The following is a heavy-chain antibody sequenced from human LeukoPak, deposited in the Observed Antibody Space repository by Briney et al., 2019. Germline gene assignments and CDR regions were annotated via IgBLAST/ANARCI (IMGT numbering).Heavy chain of an antibody. V-gene: IGHV3-23*01. D-gene: IGHD2-15*01. Sequence: GGSLRLSCAASGFTFSSYAMSWVRQAPGKGLEWVSGISGGGGSTNYADSVRGRFTISRDNSNNTLYLQMNSLRAEDTAVYYCASHHSGVSATPEDYWGQGTLVTVSS. J-gene: IGHJ4*02. CDR1: GFTFSSYA. CDR2: ISGGGGST. CDR3: ASHHSGVSATPEDY.